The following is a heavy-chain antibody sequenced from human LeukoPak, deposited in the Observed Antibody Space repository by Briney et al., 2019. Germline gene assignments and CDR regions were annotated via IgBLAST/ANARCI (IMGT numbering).Heavy chain of an antibody. D-gene: IGHD5-12*01. Sequence: TSSETLSLTCTVSGGSISRSGYYWAWIRQPPGKGLEWIASSDYTGSKTYNPSLQSRVTVSVDTSKNQFFLKLTSVTAADTAVYYCARDRGFLTGPSGYDLDYWGQGTLVTVSS. CDR3: ARDRGFLTGPSGYDLDY. J-gene: IGHJ4*02. CDR2: SDYTGSK. CDR1: GGSISRSGYY. V-gene: IGHV4-39*02.